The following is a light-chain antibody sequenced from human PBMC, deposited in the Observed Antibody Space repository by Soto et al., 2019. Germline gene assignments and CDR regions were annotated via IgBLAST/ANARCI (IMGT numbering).Light chain of an antibody. J-gene: IGKJ1*01. V-gene: IGKV3-20*01. CDR3: QQYGTAPRT. CDR1: QSVSSSY. Sequence: EIVLTQSPGTLSLSQGERATLSCRASQSVSSSYLALYQQKPGQAPRLLIYGASSRATSIPDRFSGSGSGTDFTLTISRLEPEDFAVYYCQQYGTAPRTFGQGTKVDIK. CDR2: GAS.